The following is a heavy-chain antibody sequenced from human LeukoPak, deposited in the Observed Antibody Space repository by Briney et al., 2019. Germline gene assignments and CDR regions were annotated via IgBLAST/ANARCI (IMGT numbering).Heavy chain of an antibody. CDR3: ARPYGVGWSGLEH. J-gene: IGHJ4*02. CDR2: IKPEGSAQ. V-gene: IGHV3-7*01. D-gene: IGHD6-19*01. CDR1: GFTFNNYW. Sequence: GGSLRISCSASGFTFNNYWMTWVRQAPGKGLEWVANIKPEGSAQYYADSVKGRFTISRDNAKNSVFLHMNSLRAEDTAVYHCARPYGVGWSGLEHWGRGTLVTVSS.